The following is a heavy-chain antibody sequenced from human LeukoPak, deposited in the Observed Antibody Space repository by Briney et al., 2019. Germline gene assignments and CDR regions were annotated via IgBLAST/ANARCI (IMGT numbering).Heavy chain of an antibody. CDR2: INQGGSDK. Sequence: GGSLRLSCAASGFTFSGHWMSWVRQAPGRGLEWVANINQGGSDKYYVDSVKGRFTISTDNANNLLYLQMNSLRGEDTAVYYCTRDRSRAEDDWGQGTLVTVSS. CDR3: TRDRSRAEDD. D-gene: IGHD1-14*01. V-gene: IGHV3-7*01. J-gene: IGHJ4*02. CDR1: GFTFSGHW.